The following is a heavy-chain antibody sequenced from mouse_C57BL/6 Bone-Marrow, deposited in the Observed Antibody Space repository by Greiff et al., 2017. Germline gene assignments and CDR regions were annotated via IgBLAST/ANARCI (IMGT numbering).Heavy chain of an antibody. D-gene: IGHD2-5*01. CDR2: IDPETGGT. Sequence: VQLQQSGAELVRPGASVTLSCKASGYTFTDYEMHWVKQTPVHGLEWIGAIDPETGGTAYNQKFKGKAILTADKASSTAYMELRSLTSEDSAVYYCTRDYSNYFDYWGQGTTRTVSS. CDR3: TRDYSNYFDY. CDR1: GYTFTDYE. V-gene: IGHV1-15*01. J-gene: IGHJ2*01.